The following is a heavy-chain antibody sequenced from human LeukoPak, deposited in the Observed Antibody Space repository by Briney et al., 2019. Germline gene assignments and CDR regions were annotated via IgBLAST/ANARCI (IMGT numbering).Heavy chain of an antibody. J-gene: IGHJ4*02. V-gene: IGHV3-23*01. CDR3: AADYGGSQTAY. CDR1: GFTFSSYA. Sequence: GGSLRLSCAASGFTFSSYAMSWVRQAPGKGLEWVSAISGSGGSTYYADSVKGRFTISRDNSKNTPYLQMNSLRAEDTAVYYCAADYGGSQTAYWGQGTLVTVSS. D-gene: IGHD4-23*01. CDR2: ISGSGGST.